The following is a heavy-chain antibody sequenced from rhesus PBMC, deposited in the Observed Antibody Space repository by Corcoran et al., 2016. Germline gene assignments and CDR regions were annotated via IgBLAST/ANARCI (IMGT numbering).Heavy chain of an antibody. CDR2: INPSNGNT. J-gene: IGHJ4*01. CDR3: ARDSGGWSIDFDY. D-gene: IGHD6-37*01. V-gene: IGHV1S9*01. Sequence: QVQLVQSGAEVKKPGTSVKLSCKASGYTFTSYYINWVRQAPGQLLEWMGWINPSNGNTGYARKFQGRVTMTRETSTSTAYMELNSLRSEDTAVYYCARDSGGWSIDFDYWGQGVLVTVSS. CDR1: GYTFTSYY.